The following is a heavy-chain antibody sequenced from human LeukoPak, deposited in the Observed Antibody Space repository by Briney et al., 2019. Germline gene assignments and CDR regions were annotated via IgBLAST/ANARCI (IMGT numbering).Heavy chain of an antibody. CDR3: WRDSGRGPPEAFDI. J-gene: IGHJ3*02. D-gene: IGHD2-15*01. CDR2: ISSISHYI. V-gene: IGHV3-21*01. Sequence: GGSLRLSCAPSGFTFRSYSMNWVRQAPGKGLEWVSTISSISHYIYYADSVKGRFTISRDNAMNSLYLQMNSLRAEDTAVYYCWRDSGRGPPEAFDIWGQGTMVTVSS. CDR1: GFTFRSYS.